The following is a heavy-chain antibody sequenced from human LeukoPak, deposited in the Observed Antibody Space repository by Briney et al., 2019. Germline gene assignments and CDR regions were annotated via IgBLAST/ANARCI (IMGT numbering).Heavy chain of an antibody. J-gene: IGHJ5*02. Sequence: SETLSLTCAVSGGSLSTYYWSWIRQPPGKGLEWIGEINHSGSTNYNPSLKSRVTISVDTSKNQFSLKLSSVTAADTAVCYCARDGGQKGFDPWGQGTLVTVSS. V-gene: IGHV4-34*01. CDR3: ARDGGQKGFDP. D-gene: IGHD4-23*01. CDR1: GGSLSTYY. CDR2: INHSGST.